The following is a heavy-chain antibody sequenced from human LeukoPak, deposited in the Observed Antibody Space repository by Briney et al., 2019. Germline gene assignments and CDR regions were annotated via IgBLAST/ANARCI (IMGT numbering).Heavy chain of an antibody. CDR1: GFTFDDYA. CDR3: ARDIRFLEWCHDC. J-gene: IGHJ4*02. Sequence: GRSLRLSCAASGFTFDDYAMHWVRQAPGKGLEWVSGISWNSGSIGYADSVKGRFTISRDNAKNSLYLQMNSLRAEDTALYYCARDIRFLEWCHDCWGQGTLVTVSS. D-gene: IGHD3-3*01. V-gene: IGHV3-9*01. CDR2: ISWNSGSI.